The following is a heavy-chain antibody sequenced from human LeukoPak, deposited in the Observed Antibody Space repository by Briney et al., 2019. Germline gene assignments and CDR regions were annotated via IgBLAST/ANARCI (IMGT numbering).Heavy chain of an antibody. D-gene: IGHD4-17*01. CDR3: ARAKSTVSTYFDS. J-gene: IGHJ4*02. CDR1: GESFSGYY. V-gene: IGHV4-34*01. Sequence: PSEALSLTCAVHGESFSGYYWAWIRQPPGKGLEWIGEINPGGTTNYHPSLKRRVTISADTSKSQFSLELRSVTAADTAVFYCARAKSTVSTYFDSWGQGSLVTVSS. CDR2: INPGGTT.